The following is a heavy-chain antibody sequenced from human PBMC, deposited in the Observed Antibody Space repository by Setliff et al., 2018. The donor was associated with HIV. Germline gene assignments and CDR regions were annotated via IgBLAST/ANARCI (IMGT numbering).Heavy chain of an antibody. Sequence: GSLRLSCVASGFTFSYYAMSWVRQAPGKGLEWVSAISGSGGSTYYADSVKGRFTISRDNPKNTLYLQMNSLRAEDTAVYYGAHLAGGYDSFDYWGHGTLVTVSS. J-gene: IGHJ4*01. D-gene: IGHD5-12*01. CDR1: GFTFSYYA. CDR3: AHLAGGYDSFDY. CDR2: ISGSGGST. V-gene: IGHV3-23*01.